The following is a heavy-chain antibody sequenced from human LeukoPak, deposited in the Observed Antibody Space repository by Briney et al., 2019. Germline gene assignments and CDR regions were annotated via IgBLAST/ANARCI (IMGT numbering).Heavy chain of an antibody. CDR3: AKDKVGSSGYGSGDY. CDR1: GFTVSSNY. Sequence: PGGSLRLSCAASGFTVSSNYMSWVRQAPGKGLEWVSAISGSGGSTYYADSVKGRFTISRDNSKNTLYLQMNSLRAEDTAVYYCAKDKVGSSGYGSGDYWGQGTLVTVSS. J-gene: IGHJ4*02. V-gene: IGHV3-23*01. D-gene: IGHD3-10*01. CDR2: ISGSGGST.